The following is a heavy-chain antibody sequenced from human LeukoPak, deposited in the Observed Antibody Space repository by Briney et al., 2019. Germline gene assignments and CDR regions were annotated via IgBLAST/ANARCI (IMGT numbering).Heavy chain of an antibody. J-gene: IGHJ4*02. CDR1: GGSISSGGYY. CDR2: IYYSGSS. D-gene: IGHD6-19*01. Sequence: SQTLSLTCTVSGGSISSGGYYWSWIRQHPGKGLEWIGHIYYSGSSYFNPSLKSRVTISVDTSMNQFSLRLSSVTAADTAVYYCARFAKAVAGTKVDNWGQGTLVTVSS. CDR3: ARFAKAVAGTKVDN. V-gene: IGHV4-31*03.